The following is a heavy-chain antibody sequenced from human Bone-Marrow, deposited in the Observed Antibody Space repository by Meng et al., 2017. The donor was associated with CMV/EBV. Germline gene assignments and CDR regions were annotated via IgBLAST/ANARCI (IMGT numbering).Heavy chain of an antibody. CDR2: MNPNSGNT. CDR1: GYTFTSYD. J-gene: IGHJ5*02. D-gene: IGHD2-2*01. Sequence: ASVKVSCKASGYTFTSYDISWVRQATGQGLEWMGWMNPNSGNTDYAQKFQGRVTMTRNTSISTAYMELSSLRSEDTAVYYCARGQLYCSSTSCSNWFDPWGQGTLVTVSS. V-gene: IGHV1-8*01. CDR3: ARGQLYCSSTSCSNWFDP.